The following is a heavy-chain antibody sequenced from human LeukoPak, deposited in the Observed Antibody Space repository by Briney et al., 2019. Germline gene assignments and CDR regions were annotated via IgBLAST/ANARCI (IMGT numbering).Heavy chain of an antibody. CDR2: IIPIFGTA. CDR3: ARDLAYCGGDCYSPPYY. CDR1: GGTFSSYA. Sequence: GASVKVSCKASGGTFSSYAISWVRQAPGQGLVWMGGIIPIFGTANYAQKFQGRVTITADESTSTAYMELSSLRSEDTAVYYCARDLAYCGGDCYSPPYYWGQGTLVTVSS. J-gene: IGHJ4*02. V-gene: IGHV1-69*13. D-gene: IGHD2-21*02.